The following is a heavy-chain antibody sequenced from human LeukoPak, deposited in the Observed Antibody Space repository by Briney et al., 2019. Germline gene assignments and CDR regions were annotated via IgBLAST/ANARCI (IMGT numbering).Heavy chain of an antibody. D-gene: IGHD2-2*01. CDR1: GYTFTSYY. CDR2: INPSGGST. J-gene: IGHJ4*02. V-gene: IGHV1-46*01. Sequence: ASVKVSCKASGYTFTSYYMHWVRQAPGQGLEWMGIINPSGGSTSYAQKFQGRVTMTRDTSTSSVYMELSSLRSEDTAVYYCARSLHCSSTSCYQWLLGYWGQGTLVTVSS. CDR3: ARSLHCSSTSCYQWLLGY.